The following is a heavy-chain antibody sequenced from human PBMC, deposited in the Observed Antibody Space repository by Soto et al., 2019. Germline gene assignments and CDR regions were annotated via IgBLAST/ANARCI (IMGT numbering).Heavy chain of an antibody. CDR3: ARDPPDSSSWYGNWFDP. CDR2: ISAYNGXT. D-gene: IGHD6-13*01. Sequence: SVXVSCKASGYTFTSYGISWVRQAPGQGLEWMGWISAYNGXTNYAQKLQGRVTMTTDTXTSTAYMELRSLRSDDTAVYYCARDPPDSSSWYGNWFDPWGQGTLVTVSS. V-gene: IGHV1-18*01. CDR1: GYTFTSYG. J-gene: IGHJ5*02.